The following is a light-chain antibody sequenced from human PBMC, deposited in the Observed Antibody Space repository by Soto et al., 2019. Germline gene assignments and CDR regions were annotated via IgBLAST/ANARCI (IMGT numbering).Light chain of an antibody. CDR1: QSVSNNY. CDR2: GAS. V-gene: IGKV3-20*01. Sequence: EIVLTQSPCTLSPSLXVRDTLSCXXSQSVSNNYLAWYQQKPGQAPRLLIYGASNRATGIPDRFSGSGSGTDFTLTISRLEPEDFAVYYCQQYGRSPTTFGQGTKVDIK. CDR3: QQYGRSPTT. J-gene: IGKJ1*01.